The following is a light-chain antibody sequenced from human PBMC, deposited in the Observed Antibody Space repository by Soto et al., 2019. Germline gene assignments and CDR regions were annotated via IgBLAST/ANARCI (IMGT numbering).Light chain of an antibody. CDR1: SSDVGGYNY. J-gene: IGLJ2*01. Sequence: QSALTQPASVSGSPGQSITISCTGTSSDVGGYNYISWYQHHPDKAPKLMIYEVSNRPSGVSNRFSGSKFGNTASLTISGLQAEDEDHYYCSSYTSTNNLGVVGGGTKLTVL. V-gene: IGLV2-14*01. CDR3: SSYTSTNNLGV. CDR2: EVS.